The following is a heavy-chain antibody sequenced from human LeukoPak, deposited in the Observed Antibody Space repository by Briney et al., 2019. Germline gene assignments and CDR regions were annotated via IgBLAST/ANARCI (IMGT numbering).Heavy chain of an antibody. V-gene: IGHV1-8*01. Sequence: ASVTVSCKTSGYSFTTYDVNWVRQAPGQGLEWMGWMNPKSGNTGYAPKFQGRVTMTRNTSIDTAFMELKSLSFEDTAVYYCAKATTTIAAVPHNPWGQGTLVTVSS. CDR1: GYSFTTYD. D-gene: IGHD6-13*01. CDR2: MNPKSGNT. J-gene: IGHJ5*02. CDR3: AKATTTIAAVPHNP.